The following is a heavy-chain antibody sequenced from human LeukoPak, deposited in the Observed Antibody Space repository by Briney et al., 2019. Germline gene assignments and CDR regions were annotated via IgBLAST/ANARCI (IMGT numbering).Heavy chain of an antibody. D-gene: IGHD3-22*01. CDR1: GGTFSSYA. CDR3: ARVLYYYDSSGYYYFDY. Sequence: ASVKVSCKASGGTFSSYAISWVRQAPGQGLEWMGRIIPIFGTANYAQKFQGRVTITADKSTSTAYMELSSLGSEDTAVYYCARVLYYYDSSGYYYFDYWGQGTLVTVSS. CDR2: IIPIFGTA. J-gene: IGHJ4*02. V-gene: IGHV1-69*06.